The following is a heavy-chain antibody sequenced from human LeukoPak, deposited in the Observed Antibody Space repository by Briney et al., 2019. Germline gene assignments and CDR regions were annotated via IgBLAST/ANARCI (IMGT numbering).Heavy chain of an antibody. Sequence: SETLSLTCTVSGGSISSGGYYWSWIRQHPGKGLEWIGYIYYSGSTYYNPSLKSRVTISVDTSKNQFSLKLSSVTAADTAVYYCARGLPPGLFPHGNWFDPWGQGTLVTVSS. CDR1: GGSISSGGYY. CDR3: ARGLPPGLFPHGNWFDP. CDR2: IYYSGST. V-gene: IGHV4-31*03. D-gene: IGHD3-22*01. J-gene: IGHJ5*02.